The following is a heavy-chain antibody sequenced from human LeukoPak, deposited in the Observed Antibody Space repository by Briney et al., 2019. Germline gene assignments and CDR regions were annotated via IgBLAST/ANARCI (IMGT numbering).Heavy chain of an antibody. J-gene: IGHJ6*02. CDR3: ARSEYQPAPLDYYYYGMDV. V-gene: IGHV3-30-3*01. D-gene: IGHD2-2*01. Sequence: GRSLRLSCAASGSTFSSYAMHWVRQAPGKGLEWVAVISYDRSNKYYADSVKGRFTISRDNSKNTLYLQMNSLRAEDTAVYYCARSEYQPAPLDYYYYGMDVWGQGTTVTVSS. CDR1: GSTFSSYA. CDR2: ISYDRSNK.